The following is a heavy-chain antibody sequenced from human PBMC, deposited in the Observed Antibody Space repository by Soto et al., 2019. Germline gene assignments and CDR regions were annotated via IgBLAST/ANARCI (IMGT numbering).Heavy chain of an antibody. CDR1: GFTVSSNY. CDR2: IYSGGST. V-gene: IGHV3-53*01. Sequence: EVHLVESGGGLIQPGGSLRLSCAASGFTVSSNYMSWVRQAPGKGLEWVSVIYSGGSTYYADSVKGRFTISRDNSKNTLYLQMNSLRAEDTAVYYCARHITMDPLLVYLGQGTLVTVSS. J-gene: IGHJ4*02. CDR3: ARHITMDPLLVY. D-gene: IGHD3-10*01.